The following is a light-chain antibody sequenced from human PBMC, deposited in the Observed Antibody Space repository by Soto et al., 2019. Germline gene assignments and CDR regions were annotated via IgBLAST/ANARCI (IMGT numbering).Light chain of an antibody. V-gene: IGKV3-20*01. CDR2: LAS. J-gene: IGKJ1*01. Sequence: EIVLTQSPGTLSLSPGERATLSCRASQSVSINYLAWYQQKPGQAPRLLIYLASSRATGIPDRFSGSGSGTDFTLTISRLEPEDFAVYYCQQYGSSPLTFGQGTKVEIK. CDR1: QSVSINY. CDR3: QQYGSSPLT.